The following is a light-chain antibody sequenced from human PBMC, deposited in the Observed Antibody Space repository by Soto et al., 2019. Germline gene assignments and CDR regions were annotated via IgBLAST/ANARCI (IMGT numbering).Light chain of an antibody. J-gene: IGKJ1*01. CDR2: GRF. CDR3: LHHYSYPWT. V-gene: IGKV1-17*01. CDR1: QGIRND. Sequence: DIQMIQSPSSLSASVGDRVTITCRASQGIRNDLDWYQQKPGKAPKRLIYGRFSLQSGVPSRFSGSGSGTEFTLTISSLQPEDFAAYYCLHHYSYPWTFGQGTKVEIK.